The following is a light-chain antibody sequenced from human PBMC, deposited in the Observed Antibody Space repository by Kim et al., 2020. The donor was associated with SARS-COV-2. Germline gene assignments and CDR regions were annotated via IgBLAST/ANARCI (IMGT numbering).Light chain of an antibody. CDR2: YDS. J-gene: IGLJ2*01. CDR1: SIGSKG. CDR3: QVWDSSSDHRVV. Sequence: PGQAARVSCGGTSIGSKGVHWYQQKSGQAPVLVIYYDSDRPSGVPERFSGSNSGNTATLTISRVEAGDEADYYCQVWDSSSDHRVVFGGGTQLTVL. V-gene: IGLV3-21*04.